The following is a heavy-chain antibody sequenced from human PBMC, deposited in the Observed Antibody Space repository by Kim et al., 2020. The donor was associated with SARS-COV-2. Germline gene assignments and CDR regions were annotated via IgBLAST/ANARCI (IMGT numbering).Heavy chain of an antibody. CDR1: GYTFTSYG. J-gene: IGHJ5*02. V-gene: IGHV1-18*01. D-gene: IGHD6-13*01. CDR2: ISAYNGNT. Sequence: ASVKVSCKASGYTFTSYGISWVRQAPGQGLEWMGWISAYNGNTNYAQKLQGRVTMTTDTSTSTAYMELRSLRSDDTAVYYCARGLAAAGTSGSTAAKEYQGWFDPWGQGTLVTVSS. CDR3: ARGLAAAGTSGSTAAKEYQGWFDP.